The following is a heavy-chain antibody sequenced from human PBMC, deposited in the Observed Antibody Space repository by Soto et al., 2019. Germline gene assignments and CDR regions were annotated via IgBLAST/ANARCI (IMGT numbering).Heavy chain of an antibody. CDR2: IIPILGTA. Sequence: QVQLVQSGAEVKKPGSSVKVSCKASGGTFSSYAISWVRQAPGQGLEWMGGIIPILGTANYAQKFQGRVTITADKSTSTAYMELSSLRSEDTAVYYCARVIAVAGTYYYGMDVWGQGTTVTVSS. V-gene: IGHV1-69*06. J-gene: IGHJ6*02. D-gene: IGHD6-19*01. CDR3: ARVIAVAGTYYYGMDV. CDR1: GGTFSSYA.